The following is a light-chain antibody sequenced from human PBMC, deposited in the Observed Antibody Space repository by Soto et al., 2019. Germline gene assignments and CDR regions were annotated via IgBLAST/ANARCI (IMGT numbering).Light chain of an antibody. CDR2: EVT. CDR3: SSYTISNTLQFV. J-gene: IGLJ1*01. V-gene: IGLV2-14*01. Sequence: QSVLTQPASVSGSPGQSITISCTGTRRDVGGYNYVSWYQQYPGKSPKLLIYEVTHRPSGVSNRFSGSKSGNTASLTISGLQAEDEADYYCSSYTISNTLQFVFGTGTKVT. CDR1: RRDVGGYNY.